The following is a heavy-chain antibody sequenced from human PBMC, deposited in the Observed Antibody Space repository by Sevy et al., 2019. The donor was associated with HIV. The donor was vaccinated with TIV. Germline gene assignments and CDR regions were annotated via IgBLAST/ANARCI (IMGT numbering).Heavy chain of an antibody. J-gene: IGHJ4*02. D-gene: IGHD3-3*01. Sequence: GGSLRLSCAASGFTFSSYAMHWVRQAPGKGLEWVAVISYDGSNKYSADSVKGRFTISRDNSKNTLYLQMNSLRAEDTAVYYCANTARVHVSDFWSGYYDHWGQGTLVTVSS. CDR3: ANTARVHVSDFWSGYYDH. CDR2: ISYDGSNK. V-gene: IGHV3-30*18. CDR1: GFTFSSYA.